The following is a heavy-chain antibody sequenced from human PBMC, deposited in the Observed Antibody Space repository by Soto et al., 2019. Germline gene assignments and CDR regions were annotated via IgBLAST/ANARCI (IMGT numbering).Heavy chain of an antibody. CDR1: GYTFTSYG. D-gene: IGHD3-10*01. V-gene: IGHV1-18*01. Sequence: GGSVKGSCKASGYTFTSYGISWVRQAPGQGLEWMGWISGYNDDTNHAQKLQGRVTMTKDTSTSTAYMELRSLRSDDTAVYYCARSGSYYPARNWFGPWGQGTLVTVSS. CDR2: ISGYNDDT. CDR3: ARSGSYYPARNWFGP. J-gene: IGHJ5*02.